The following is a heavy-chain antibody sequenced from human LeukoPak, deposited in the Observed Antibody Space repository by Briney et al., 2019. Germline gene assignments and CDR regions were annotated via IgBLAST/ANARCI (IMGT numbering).Heavy chain of an antibody. J-gene: IGHJ4*02. CDR2: INPSGGST. V-gene: IGHV1-46*01. Sequence: ASVKVSCKASGGTFSSYSISWVRQAPGQGLEWMGIINPSGGSTSYAQKFQGRVTMTRDTSTSTVYMELSSLRSEDTAVYYCARDGIQLWGYDFDYWGQGTLVTVSS. CDR3: ARDGIQLWGYDFDY. D-gene: IGHD5-18*01. CDR1: GGTFSSYS.